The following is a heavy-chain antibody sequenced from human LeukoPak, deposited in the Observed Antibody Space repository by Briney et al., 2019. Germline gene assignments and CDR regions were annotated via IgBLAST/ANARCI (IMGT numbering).Heavy chain of an antibody. V-gene: IGHV1-46*01. CDR1: GYTFTSYY. J-gene: IGHJ3*02. Sequence: ASVKASCKASGYTFTSYYMHWVRQAPGQGLESMGIINPSGGSTNYAQKFQGRVTMTRDTSISTAYMDMSSLRSDDTAVYYCARNLWFGESSDAFDMWGQGTMVTVSS. CDR3: ARNLWFGESSDAFDM. CDR2: INPSGGST. D-gene: IGHD3-10*01.